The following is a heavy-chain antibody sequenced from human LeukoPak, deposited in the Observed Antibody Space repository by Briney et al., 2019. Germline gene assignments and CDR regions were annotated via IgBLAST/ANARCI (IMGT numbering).Heavy chain of an antibody. CDR1: GGSITSSNW. CDR3: ARSGATTRRYFDY. CDR2: IFHTGTS. V-gene: IGHV4-4*02. Sequence: SETLSLTCAVSGGSITSSNWWTWVRPPPGKGLEWIGEIFHTGTSNYNPSLKSRVTISVDKPKNQFSLRLTSVSAADTAMYYCARSGATTRRYFDYWGQGTLVTVSA. D-gene: IGHD1-26*01. J-gene: IGHJ4*02.